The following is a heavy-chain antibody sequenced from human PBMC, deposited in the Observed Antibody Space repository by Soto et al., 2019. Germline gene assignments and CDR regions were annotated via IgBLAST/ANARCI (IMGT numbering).Heavy chain of an antibody. CDR1: GFTFSSYG. V-gene: IGHV3-30*18. CDR2: ISYDGSNK. D-gene: IGHD6-13*01. CDR3: AKDFFPSYSSSWYVDY. J-gene: IGHJ4*02. Sequence: QVQLVESGGGVVQPGRSLRLSCAASGFTFSSYGMHWVRQAPGKGLEWVAVISYDGSNKYYADSVKGRFTISRDNSKNTLYLQMNSLRAEDTAVYYCAKDFFPSYSSSWYVDYWGQGNLVTVSS.